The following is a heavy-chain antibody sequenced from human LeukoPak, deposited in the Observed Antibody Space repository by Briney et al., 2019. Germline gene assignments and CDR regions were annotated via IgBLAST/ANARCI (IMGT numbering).Heavy chain of an antibody. J-gene: IGHJ4*02. CDR2: IYYSGST. CDR3: ARDPKDFYDTSNYLYFDY. CDR1: GGSISSYY. V-gene: IGHV4-59*01. Sequence: SETLSLTCTVSGGSISSYYWSWIRQPPGKGLEWIGFIYYSGSTNYNPSLKSRVTISIDTSKNQFSLKLSSVTAADTAVYYCARDPKDFYDTSNYLYFDYWGRGTLVTVSS. D-gene: IGHD3-22*01.